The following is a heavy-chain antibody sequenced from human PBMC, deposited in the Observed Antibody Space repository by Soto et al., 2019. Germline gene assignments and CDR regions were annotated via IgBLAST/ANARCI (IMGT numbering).Heavy chain of an antibody. J-gene: IGHJ5*02. CDR2: IYYSGST. D-gene: IGHD3-9*01. V-gene: IGHV4-59*08. Sequence: QVQLQESGPGLVKPSETLSLTCTVSGGSISSYYWSWIRQPPGKGLGWIGYIYYSGSTNYNPSLRSRVPTYVDTSKNQVSLKLSSVTAADTAVYYCASTGYYDNRFDPWGQGTLVTVSS. CDR3: ASTGYYDNRFDP. CDR1: GGSISSYY.